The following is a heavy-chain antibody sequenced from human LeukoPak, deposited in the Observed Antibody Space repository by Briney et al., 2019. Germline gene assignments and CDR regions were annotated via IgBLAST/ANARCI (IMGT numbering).Heavy chain of an antibody. Sequence: SETLSLTCTVSGGSISTYYWSWIRQPAGKGLEWIGRIHTSGSTNYNPSLKSRVTMSLDTSKNQFSLKMYSVTAADTAVYYCARGGGAYYDFWSGYDAFDIWGQGTMVTVSS. CDR2: IHTSGST. CDR3: ARGGGAYYDFWSGYDAFDI. J-gene: IGHJ3*02. V-gene: IGHV4-4*07. D-gene: IGHD3-3*01. CDR1: GGSISTYY.